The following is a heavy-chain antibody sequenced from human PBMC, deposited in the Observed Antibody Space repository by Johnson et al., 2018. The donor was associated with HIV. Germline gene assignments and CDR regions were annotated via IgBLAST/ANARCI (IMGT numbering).Heavy chain of an antibody. CDR3: AKIRTSGTGDAFDI. CDR2: VSYDGSKK. V-gene: IGHV3-30*18. Sequence: QVQLVEPGGGVVQPGRSLRLSCVASGFTFSSYGMHWVRQAPGKGLEWVALVSYDGSKKYYPDSVKGRFTISRDNSKNTLYLQMDSLRAEDTAVYYCAKIRTSGTGDAFDIWGQGTMVTVSS. D-gene: IGHD1-14*01. CDR1: GFTFSSYG. J-gene: IGHJ3*02.